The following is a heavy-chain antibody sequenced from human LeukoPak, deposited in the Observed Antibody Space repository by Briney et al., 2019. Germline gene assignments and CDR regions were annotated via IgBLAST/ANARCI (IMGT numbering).Heavy chain of an antibody. Sequence: SETLSLTCAVYGGSFSGYYWSWIRQPPGKGLEWIGEINHSGSTNYNPSLKSRVTISVDTSKNQFSLKLSSVTAADTAVYYCARSNGYNIYYYYGMDVWGQGTTVTVSS. CDR1: GGSFSGYY. CDR2: INHSGST. J-gene: IGHJ6*02. D-gene: IGHD5-24*01. V-gene: IGHV4-34*01. CDR3: ARSNGYNIYYYYGMDV.